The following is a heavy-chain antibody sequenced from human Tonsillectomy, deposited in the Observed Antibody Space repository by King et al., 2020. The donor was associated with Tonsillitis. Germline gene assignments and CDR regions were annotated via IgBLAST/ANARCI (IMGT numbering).Heavy chain of an antibody. CDR1: GSSISGYY. Sequence: VQLQESGPGLVKPSETLSLTCTVSGSSISGYYWSWVRQAAGKGLEWIGRIYTAGHTNYNPSLKSRVTMSLDTPNNQFSLTLTSLTAADTAVYYCARGLSNSWYPDNWGQGTLVTVSS. D-gene: IGHD6-13*01. J-gene: IGHJ4*02. CDR2: IYTAGHT. V-gene: IGHV4-4*07. CDR3: ARGLSNSWYPDN.